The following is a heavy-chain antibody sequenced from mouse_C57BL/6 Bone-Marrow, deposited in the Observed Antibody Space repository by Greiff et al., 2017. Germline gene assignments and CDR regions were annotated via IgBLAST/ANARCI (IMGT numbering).Heavy chain of an antibody. CDR2: IDPSDSYT. Sequence: QVQLQQPGAELVRPGTSVKLSCKASGYTFTSYWMHWVKQRPGQGLEWIGVIDPSDSYTNYNQKFKGKATLTVDTSSSTAYMQLSSLTSEDSAVYYWAREGYGSRPFAYWGQGTLVTVSA. V-gene: IGHV1-59*01. J-gene: IGHJ3*01. CDR1: GYTFTSYW. CDR3: AREGYGSRPFAY. D-gene: IGHD1-1*01.